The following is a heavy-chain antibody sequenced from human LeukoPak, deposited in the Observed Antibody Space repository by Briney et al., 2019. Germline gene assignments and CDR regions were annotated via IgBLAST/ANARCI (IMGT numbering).Heavy chain of an antibody. CDR1: GYTFTGFC. CDR3: ARDLDNYSGSGSYYNGDPLFQH. CDR2: LNPNSGGT. D-gene: IGHD3-10*01. Sequence: AASVKVSCKASGYTFTGFCIHWVRQAPGQGLEWMGWLNPNSGGTNYAQNFQGRVNMTRDTSISTGYMEVSRLRSDDTAVYYCARDLDNYSGSGSYYNGDPLFQHWGQGTLVTVSS. J-gene: IGHJ1*01. V-gene: IGHV1-2*02.